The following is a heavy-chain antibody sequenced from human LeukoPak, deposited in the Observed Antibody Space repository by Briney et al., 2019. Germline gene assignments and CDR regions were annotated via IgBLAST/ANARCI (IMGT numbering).Heavy chain of an antibody. J-gene: IGHJ6*02. Sequence: SVEVSCKASGGTFSSYAISWVRQAPGQGLEWMGGIIPIFGTANYAQKFQGRVTITADESTSTAYMELSSLRSEDTAVYYCATHYYDSSGYYYEGYGMDVWGQGTTVTVSS. D-gene: IGHD3-22*01. CDR3: ATHYYDSSGYYYEGYGMDV. V-gene: IGHV1-69*13. CDR1: GGTFSSYA. CDR2: IIPIFGTA.